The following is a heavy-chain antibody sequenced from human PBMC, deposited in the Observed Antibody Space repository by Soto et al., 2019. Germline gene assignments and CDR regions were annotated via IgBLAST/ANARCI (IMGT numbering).Heavy chain of an antibody. Sequence: WIGYIYYSGSTYYNQSLKSRVTISVDTSKNQFSLKLSSVTAADTAVYYCASLKKRAASYYGSGPLFDYWGQGTLVTVS. J-gene: IGHJ4*02. CDR3: ASLKKRAASYYGSGPLFDY. CDR2: IYYSGST. V-gene: IGHV4-31*02. D-gene: IGHD3-10*01.